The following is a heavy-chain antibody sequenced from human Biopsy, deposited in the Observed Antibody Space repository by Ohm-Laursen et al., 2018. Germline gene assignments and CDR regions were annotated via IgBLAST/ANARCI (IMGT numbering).Heavy chain of an antibody. CDR1: GDSISASTTSY. CDR2: IYNSETT. CDR3: ARHPTGFWFDP. J-gene: IGHJ5*02. Sequence: SDTLSLTCSVSGDSISASTTSYWAWLRQPPGKGLEWIGSIYNSETTFYNPFLKSRVAISVDTSTNQFSLKVSSVTAADTALYYCARHPTGFWFDPWGHGTLVTVSS. V-gene: IGHV4-39*01.